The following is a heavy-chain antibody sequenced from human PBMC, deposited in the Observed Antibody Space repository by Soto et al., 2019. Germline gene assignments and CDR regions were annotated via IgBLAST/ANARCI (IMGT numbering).Heavy chain of an antibody. CDR2: ISWNSGSI. Sequence: EVQLVESGGGLVQPGRSLRLSCAASGFTFDDYVMHWVRQAPGKGLEWVSGISWNSGSIGYADSVKGRFTISRDNAKNSLYLQMNSLRAEDTALYYCAKDGYDILTGSPRVSFDYWGQGTLVTVSS. J-gene: IGHJ4*02. V-gene: IGHV3-9*01. D-gene: IGHD3-9*01. CDR1: GFTFDDYV. CDR3: AKDGYDILTGSPRVSFDY.